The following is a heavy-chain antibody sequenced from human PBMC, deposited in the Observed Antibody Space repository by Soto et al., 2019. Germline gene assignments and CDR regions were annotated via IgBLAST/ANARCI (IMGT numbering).Heavy chain of an antibody. CDR3: AKDTRSSYIGVAPGAFDI. Sequence: HPGGSLRLSCAASGFTFSSYAMCWVRQAPGKGLEWVSAISGSGGSTYYADSVKGRFTISRDNSKNTLYLQMNSLRAEDTAVYYCAKDTRSSYIGVAPGAFDICGQRTMVTVS. CDR2: ISGSGGST. D-gene: IGHD2-15*01. V-gene: IGHV3-23*01. J-gene: IGHJ3*02. CDR1: GFTFSSYA.